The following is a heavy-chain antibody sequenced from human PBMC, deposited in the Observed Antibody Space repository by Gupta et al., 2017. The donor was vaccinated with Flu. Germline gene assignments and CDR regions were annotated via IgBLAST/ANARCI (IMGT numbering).Heavy chain of an antibody. D-gene: IGHD6-19*01. CDR2: INHSGST. CDR3: ARGHRSGWTDV. V-gene: IGHV4-34*01. Sequence: QVQLQQWGAGLLKPSETLSLTCAVYGGSFSGYYWSWIRQPPGKGLEWIGEINHSGSTNYNPSLKSRVTIAVDTSKNQFSLKLSSVTAADTAVYYGARGHRSGWTDVGGQGTTVTVSS. CDR1: GGSFSGYY. J-gene: IGHJ6*02.